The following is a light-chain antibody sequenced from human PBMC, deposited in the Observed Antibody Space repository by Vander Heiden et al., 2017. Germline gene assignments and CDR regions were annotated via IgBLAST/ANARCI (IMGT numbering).Light chain of an antibody. Sequence: IVLSQSPATLSLSPGERATLSCRASRIINNYFAWYQQNPGQAPRLLIYDASNRATGIPARLSGSGSGTDVSLTISSLEPEDVAVYYCQQRYNWPPVTFGPGTKVDIK. CDR2: DAS. CDR1: RIINNY. J-gene: IGKJ3*01. CDR3: QQRYNWPPVT. V-gene: IGKV3-11*01.